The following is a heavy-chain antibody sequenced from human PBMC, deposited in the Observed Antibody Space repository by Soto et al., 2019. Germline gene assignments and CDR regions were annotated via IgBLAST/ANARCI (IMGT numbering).Heavy chain of an antibody. CDR3: ARDQDTVYDY. D-gene: IGHD5-18*01. J-gene: IGHJ4*02. Sequence: LSLTCAISGDKVSSTSAGWDWIRQSPSRGLEWLGRTYYRSKWYTDYEVSVKSRITINADTSKNQFSLQLNSVTPEDTAVYYCARDQDTVYDYWGQGTLVTVSS. V-gene: IGHV6-1*01. CDR2: TYYRSKWYT. CDR1: GDKVSSTSAG.